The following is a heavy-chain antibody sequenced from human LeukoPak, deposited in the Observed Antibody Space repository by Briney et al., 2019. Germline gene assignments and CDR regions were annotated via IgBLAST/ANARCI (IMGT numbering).Heavy chain of an antibody. D-gene: IGHD6-13*01. CDR2: IRYDGSNK. J-gene: IGHJ4*02. CDR1: GFTFSSYC. Sequence: GGSLRLSCAASGFTFSSYCMHWVRQAPGKGLEWVAFIRYDGSNKYYADSVKGRFTLSRDNSKNTLYLQMNSLRAEDTAVYYCARDAMPLIDSSSWYYFDYWGQGTLVTVSS. V-gene: IGHV3-30*02. CDR3: ARDAMPLIDSSSWYYFDY.